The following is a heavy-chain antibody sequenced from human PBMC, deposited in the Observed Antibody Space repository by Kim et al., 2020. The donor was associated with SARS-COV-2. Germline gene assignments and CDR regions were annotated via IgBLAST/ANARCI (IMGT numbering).Heavy chain of an antibody. CDR2: IYYARST. D-gene: IGHD6-19*01. CDR3: ATIVGASVAGTPFDH. Sequence: SETLSLTCSVSGDSISSSSYYWGWVRQPPGKGLEWIGVIYYARSTHYNPSLKSRVTISADTSKNQVSLTLNSVTAADTAVYFCATIVGASVAGTPFDHWGQGTLVTVSS. CDR1: GDSISSSSYY. V-gene: IGHV4-39*01. J-gene: IGHJ4*02.